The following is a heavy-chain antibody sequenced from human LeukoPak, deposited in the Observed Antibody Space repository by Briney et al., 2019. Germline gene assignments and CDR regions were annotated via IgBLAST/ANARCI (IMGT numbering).Heavy chain of an antibody. CDR1: GFTFSSYV. Sequence: GGSLRLSCAASGFTFSSYVMHWVRQAPGKGLEWVAIISYDGSNEYYADSVKGRFTISRDNSKNTLYLQMNSLRAADTAVYYCARMGSSSRDYYYYYYYMDVWGKGTTVTISS. CDR3: ARMGSSSRDYYYYYYYMDV. J-gene: IGHJ6*03. CDR2: ISYDGSNE. V-gene: IGHV3-30*04. D-gene: IGHD6-13*01.